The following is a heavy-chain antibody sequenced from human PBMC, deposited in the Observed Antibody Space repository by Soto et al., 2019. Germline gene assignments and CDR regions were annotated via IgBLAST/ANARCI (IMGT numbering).Heavy chain of an antibody. Sequence: ASVKVSCKASGYTFASYGITWVRQAPGQGLEWMGWISAYNGNTNYAQNLQGRVTMTTDTSTSTAYMELRSLGSDDTAVYYCARDPLAPYYWGQGTLVTAPQ. V-gene: IGHV1-18*01. D-gene: IGHD1-1*01. CDR3: ARDPLAPYY. CDR2: ISAYNGNT. CDR1: GYTFASYG. J-gene: IGHJ4*02.